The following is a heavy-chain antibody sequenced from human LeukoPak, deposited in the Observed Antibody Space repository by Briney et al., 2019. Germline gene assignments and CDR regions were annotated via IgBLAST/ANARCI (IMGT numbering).Heavy chain of an antibody. CDR1: GFMFSSNW. CDR2: IKEDGTET. CDR3: AKEGRSLQTY. J-gene: IGHJ4*02. Sequence: GGSLRLSCAASGFMFSSNWMSWVRLAPGKGLEWVANIKEDGTETYYVDSVKGRFTISRDNAKNSLYLQMDSLRVEDTAVYYCAKEGRSLQTYWGQGTLVTVSS. V-gene: IGHV3-7*03. D-gene: IGHD5-24*01.